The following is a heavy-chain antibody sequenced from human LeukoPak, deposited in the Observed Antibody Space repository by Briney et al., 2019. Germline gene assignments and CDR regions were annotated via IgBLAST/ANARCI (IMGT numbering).Heavy chain of an antibody. Sequence: GGSLRLSCSASGFTFSSYAMHWVRQAPGKGLEWVAVISYDGSNKYYADSVKGRFTISRDNSKNTLYLQMNSLRAEDTAVYYCARDYAIAVAGWFDPWGQGTLVTVSS. V-gene: IGHV3-30*04. D-gene: IGHD6-19*01. CDR2: ISYDGSNK. CDR1: GFTFSSYA. CDR3: ARDYAIAVAGWFDP. J-gene: IGHJ5*02.